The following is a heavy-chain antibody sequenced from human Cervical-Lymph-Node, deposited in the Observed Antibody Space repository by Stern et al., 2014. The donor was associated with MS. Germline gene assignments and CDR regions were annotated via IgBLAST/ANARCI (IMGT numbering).Heavy chain of an antibody. CDR1: GYTLTDLS. CDR2: FDPEDGET. J-gene: IGHJ6*02. V-gene: IGHV1-24*01. D-gene: IGHD3-3*01. CDR3: ATDRDDFRSGYSAPTKGYGLDV. Sequence: QVQLVESGAEVKKPGASVKVSCKVSGYTLTDLSMHWVRQAPGKGLEWMGGFDPEDGETIYAQKFQGRVTMTEDTSTGTAYMELSSLRSEDTAVYYCATDRDDFRSGYSAPTKGYGLDVWGQGTTVTVTS.